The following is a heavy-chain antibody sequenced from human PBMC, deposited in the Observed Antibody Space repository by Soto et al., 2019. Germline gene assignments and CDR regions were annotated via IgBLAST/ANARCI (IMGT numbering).Heavy chain of an antibody. V-gene: IGHV1-46*01. CDR3: VRGYCTTSPCSGDFQF. CDR2: IHPSGDT. J-gene: IGHJ1*01. Sequence: QVQLVQSGAELKKPGASVKVACKASGYKFTTYFIHWVRQAPGQGLEWMGMIHPSGDTGYAQKFPGRVTMTIETSTTTAYMELRNLTSEDTDVYFSVRGYCTTSPCSGDFQFWGQGTLVTVSS. CDR1: GYKFTTYF. D-gene: IGHD2-15*01.